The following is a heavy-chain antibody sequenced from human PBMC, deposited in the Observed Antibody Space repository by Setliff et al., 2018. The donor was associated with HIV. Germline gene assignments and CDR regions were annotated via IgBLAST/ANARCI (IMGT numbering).Heavy chain of an antibody. CDR1: GGSISSSSHY. V-gene: IGHV4-39*01. CDR2: IYYSGST. CDR3: ARLGRGIAVAGTRIDY. D-gene: IGHD6-19*01. Sequence: SETLSLTCTVSGGSISSSSHYWGWIRQSPGKGLEWIGSIYYSGSTYYNSSLTSRFTIFVDTSKNQLSLKLRSVTAADTAVYFCARLGRGIAVAGTRIDYWGRGTLVTVSS. J-gene: IGHJ4*02.